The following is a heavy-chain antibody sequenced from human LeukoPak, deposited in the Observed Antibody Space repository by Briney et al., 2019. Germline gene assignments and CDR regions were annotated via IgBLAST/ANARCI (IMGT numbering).Heavy chain of an antibody. Sequence: SVKVSCKASGGTFSSYAISWVRQAPGQGLEGMGGIIPIFGTANYAQKFQGRVTITADESTSTAYMELSSLRSEDTAVYYCASNGLERRFFSYWGQGTLVTVSS. V-gene: IGHV1-69*13. D-gene: IGHD1-1*01. CDR2: IIPIFGTA. CDR1: GGTFSSYA. CDR3: ASNGLERRFFSY. J-gene: IGHJ4*02.